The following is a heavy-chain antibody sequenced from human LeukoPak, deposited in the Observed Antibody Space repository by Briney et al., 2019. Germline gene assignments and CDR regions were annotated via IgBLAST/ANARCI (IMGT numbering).Heavy chain of an antibody. CDR1: AHTFTGYY. CDR3: ARLGSSDI. V-gene: IGHV1-2*02. Sequence: ASVTVSCKASAHTFTGYYMHWVRRASGQGLEWMGWIHPNTGATNYAQKFQGRVTMTRDKSLSTAYMKLSSLRSDDTAVYYCARLGSSDIWGQGTMVTVSS. CDR2: IHPNTGAT. D-gene: IGHD3-16*01. J-gene: IGHJ3*02.